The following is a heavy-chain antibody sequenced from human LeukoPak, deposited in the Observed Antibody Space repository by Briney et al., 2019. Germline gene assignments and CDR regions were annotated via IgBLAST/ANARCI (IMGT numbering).Heavy chain of an antibody. V-gene: IGHV3-53*01. J-gene: IGHJ6*02. CDR1: GFTVSSNH. Sequence: GGSLRLSCAASGFTVSSNHMSWVRQAPGEGLEWVSGIYSGGSSYYADSVKGRFTISRDNAKNSLYLQMNSLRAEDTAVYYCAREGGITMVRGVFYGMDVWGQGTTVTVSS. CDR2: IYSGGSS. D-gene: IGHD3-10*01. CDR3: AREGGITMVRGVFYGMDV.